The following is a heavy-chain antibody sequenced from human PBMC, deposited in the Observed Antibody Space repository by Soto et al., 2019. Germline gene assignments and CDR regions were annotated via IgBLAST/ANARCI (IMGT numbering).Heavy chain of an antibody. D-gene: IGHD1-26*01. CDR3: ARAVGPFDF. J-gene: IGHJ4*02. CDR1: GFTFSTYG. Sequence: QVQLVESGGGVVQPGRSLRLSCAAAGFTFSTYGIHWVRQAPGKGLEWVAVIWHDGSNKYYADSVKGRFTISRDNSKNHLYLEMNSLRGGDTGVYYCARAVGPFDFWGQGTLVTVSS. V-gene: IGHV3-33*01. CDR2: IWHDGSNK.